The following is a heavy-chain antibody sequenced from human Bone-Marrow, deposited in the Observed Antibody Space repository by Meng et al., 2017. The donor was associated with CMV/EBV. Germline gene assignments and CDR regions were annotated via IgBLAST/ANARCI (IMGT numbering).Heavy chain of an antibody. CDR3: ARDLAYYYDSSGYYGMDV. V-gene: IGHV3-21*01. CDR2: ISRSSSYI. J-gene: IGHJ6*02. CDR1: GFTVSSNY. Sequence: GGSLRLSCAASGFTVSSNYMSWVRQAPGKGLEWVSFISRSSSYIYNADSVKGRFTISRDNAKNSLYLQMNSLRAEDTAVYYCARDLAYYYDSSGYYGMDVWGQGTTVTVSS. D-gene: IGHD3-22*01.